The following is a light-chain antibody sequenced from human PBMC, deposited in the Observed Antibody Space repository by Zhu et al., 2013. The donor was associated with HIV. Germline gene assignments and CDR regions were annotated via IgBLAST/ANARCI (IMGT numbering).Light chain of an antibody. CDR1: SSNIGTNF. Sequence: QSVLTQPPSVSGTPGQRVIISCSGSSSNIGTNFVYWYQQFPGMAPKLLIYRNNQRPSEIPDRFSGSKSGTSASLVISGVRAVDEADYYCQSYDSSLSGSVFGTGTKVTVL. J-gene: IGLJ1*01. CDR3: QSYDSSLSGSV. V-gene: IGLV1-47*01. CDR2: RNN.